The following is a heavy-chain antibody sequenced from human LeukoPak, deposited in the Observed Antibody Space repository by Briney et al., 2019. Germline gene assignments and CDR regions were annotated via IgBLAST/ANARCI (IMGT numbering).Heavy chain of an antibody. Sequence: ASVKVSCKASGYTFTSYAMNWVRQAPGQGLEWMGWINTNTGNPTYAQGFTGRFVFSLDTSVSTAYLQISSLKAEDTAVYYCARFLNYYDSSGYYDLSEDYWGQGTLVTVSS. J-gene: IGHJ4*02. CDR1: GYTFTSYA. CDR2: INTNTGNP. CDR3: ARFLNYYDSSGYYDLSEDY. D-gene: IGHD3-22*01. V-gene: IGHV7-4-1*02.